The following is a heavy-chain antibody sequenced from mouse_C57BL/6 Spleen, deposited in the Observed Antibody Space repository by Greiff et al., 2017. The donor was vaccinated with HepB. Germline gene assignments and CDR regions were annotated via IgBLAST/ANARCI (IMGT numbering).Heavy chain of an antibody. CDR3: ALITTVVAYYFDY. Sequence: QVHVKQSGAELVRPGTSVKMSCKASGYTFTNYWIGWAKQRPGHGLEWIGDIYPGGGYTNYNEKFKGKATLTADKSSSTAYMQFSSLTSEDSAIYYCALITTVVAYYFDYWGQGTTLTVSS. CDR1: GYTFTNYW. V-gene: IGHV1-63*01. J-gene: IGHJ2*01. D-gene: IGHD1-1*01. CDR2: IYPGGGYT.